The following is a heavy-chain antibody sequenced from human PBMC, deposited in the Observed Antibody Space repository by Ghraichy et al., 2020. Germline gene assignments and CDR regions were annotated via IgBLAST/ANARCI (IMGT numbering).Heavy chain of an antibody. V-gene: IGHV3-30-3*01. CDR3: ARDWGGHNYCDAVEI. CDR2: ISYDGSNK. Sequence: GGSLRLSCAASGFTFSSHAMHWVRQAPGKGLEWVAVISYDGSNKFYADSVKGRFTISRDNSRNTLYLQMNSLIAEDTAVYFCARDWGGHNYCDAVEIWGQGTMVTVSS. J-gene: IGHJ3*02. D-gene: IGHD5-24*01. CDR1: GFTFSSHA.